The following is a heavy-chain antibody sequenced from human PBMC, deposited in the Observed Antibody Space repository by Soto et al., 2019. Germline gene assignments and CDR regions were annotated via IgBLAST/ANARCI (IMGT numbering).Heavy chain of an antibody. CDR2: ISSSSSNI. CDR1: GFTFSSSS. Sequence: GGSLRLSCAASGFTFSSSSMNWVRQAPGKGLEWVSSISSSSSNIYNADSVKGRFTISRDNAKNSLYLQMNSLRAEDTAVYYCEREITVAGAIDYWGQGTLVSVSS. D-gene: IGHD6-19*01. CDR3: EREITVAGAIDY. J-gene: IGHJ4*02. V-gene: IGHV3-21*01.